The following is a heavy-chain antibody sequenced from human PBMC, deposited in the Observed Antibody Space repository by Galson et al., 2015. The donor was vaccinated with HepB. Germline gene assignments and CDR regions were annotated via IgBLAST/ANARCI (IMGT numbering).Heavy chain of an antibody. Sequence: PALVKPTQTLTLTCTLSGFSISSSGVAVGWIRQPPGKALEWLALVYWDNENHSLERRVTITKDTSKNQVVLRMTNMDLADTARYYCAKRVRSGTWFFDSWGPGIVVTVSS. V-gene: IGHV2-5*02. J-gene: IGHJ4*02. D-gene: IGHD6-13*01. CDR1: GFSISSSGVA. CDR3: AKRVRSGTWFFDS. CDR2: VYWDNEN.